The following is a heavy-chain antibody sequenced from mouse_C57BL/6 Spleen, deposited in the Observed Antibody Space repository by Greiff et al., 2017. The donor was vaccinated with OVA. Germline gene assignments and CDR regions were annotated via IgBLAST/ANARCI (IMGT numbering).Heavy chain of an antibody. CDR3: ARLTGTEGENFDY. J-gene: IGHJ2*01. Sequence: VQLQQPGTELVKPGASVKLSCKASGYTFTSYWMHWVKQRPGQGLEWIGNINPSNGGTNYNEKFKSKATLTVDKSSSTAYMQLSSLTSEDSAVYYCARLTGTEGENFDYWGQGTTLTVSS. CDR1: GYTFTSYW. D-gene: IGHD4-1*01. CDR2: INPSNGGT. V-gene: IGHV1-53*01.